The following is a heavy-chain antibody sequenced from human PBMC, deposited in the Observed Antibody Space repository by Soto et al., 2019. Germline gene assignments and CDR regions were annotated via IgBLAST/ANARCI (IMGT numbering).Heavy chain of an antibody. CDR1: GFTFNNYF. J-gene: IGHJ6*02. CDR3: ARGDGRGSTGFYYYNGTDV. V-gene: IGHV1-46*02. Sequence: QVQLVQSGAEVKKPGASVKVSCKASGFTFNNYFFHWVRQAPRQGLEWMGVISPSDGSRNYEQSLQGRVTITSDTSTSTVYMELSSMRSEDTAVYYCARGDGRGSTGFYYYNGTDVWGHGTTVTVSS. CDR2: ISPSDGSR. D-gene: IGHD1-26*01.